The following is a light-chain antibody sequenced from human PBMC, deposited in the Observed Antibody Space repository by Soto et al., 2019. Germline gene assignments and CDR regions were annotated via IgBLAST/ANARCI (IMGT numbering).Light chain of an antibody. Sequence: QSVLTQPPSVSGTPGQRVTISCSGGISNIGTNYVHWFQQLPGTAPKVLSNRDNQRPSGVPDRFSGSKSGTSASLAISGLQAEEEAEYYCAGWDDPVGSYVFGTGTQLTVL. V-gene: IGLV1-47*01. CDR2: RDN. CDR3: AGWDDPVGSYV. J-gene: IGLJ1*01. CDR1: ISNIGTNY.